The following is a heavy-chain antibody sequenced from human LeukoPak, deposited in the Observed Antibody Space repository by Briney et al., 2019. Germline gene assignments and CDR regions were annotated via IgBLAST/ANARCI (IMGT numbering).Heavy chain of an antibody. CDR3: ASQQTSREWGRAMIVVVITGPFDY. V-gene: IGHV1-69*05. D-gene: IGHD3-22*01. CDR1: GGTFSSYA. Sequence: ASVKVSCKASGGTFSSYAISWVRQAPGQGLEWMGGIIPIFGTANYAQKLQGRVTITTDESTSTAYMELSSLRSEDTAVYYCASQQTSREWGRAMIVVVITGPFDYWGQGTLVTVSS. J-gene: IGHJ4*02. CDR2: IIPIFGTA.